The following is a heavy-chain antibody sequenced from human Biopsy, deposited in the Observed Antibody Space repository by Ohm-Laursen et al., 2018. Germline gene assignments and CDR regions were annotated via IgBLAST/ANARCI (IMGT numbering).Heavy chain of an antibody. CDR3: ARIYFYGLGSSDYFFDS. CDR2: IFYSGTT. V-gene: IGHV4-39*01. J-gene: IGHJ4*02. D-gene: IGHD3-10*01. CDR1: GDSIATFNYY. Sequence: PSQTLSLTCFVSGDSIATFNYYWGWVRQPPGKGLEWLATIFYSGTTYFSRTLESRLTISQDTSSNQFSLRLKYVTAADTGVYYCARIYFYGLGSSDYFFDSWGQGTLVTVSS.